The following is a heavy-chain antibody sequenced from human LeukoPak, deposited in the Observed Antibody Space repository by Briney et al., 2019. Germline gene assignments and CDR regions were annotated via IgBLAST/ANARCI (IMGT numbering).Heavy chain of an antibody. D-gene: IGHD6-13*01. CDR3: ARGSYSSSWYEDY. CDR1: GYTFSGDY. J-gene: IGHJ4*02. Sequence: EASVKVSCKASGYTFSGDYMHWVRQAPGQGLEWMGRIRSNSEDIQYAQKFEGRVTMTRDTSISTAYMELSRLRSDDTAVYYCARGSYSSSWYEDYWGQGTLVTVSS. CDR2: IRSNSEDI. V-gene: IGHV1-2*06.